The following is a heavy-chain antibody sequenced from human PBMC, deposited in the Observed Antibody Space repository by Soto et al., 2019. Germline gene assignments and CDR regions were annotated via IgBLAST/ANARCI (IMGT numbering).Heavy chain of an antibody. Sequence: GGSLRLSCAASGFTFSSYGMHWVRQAPGKGLEWVAVISYDGSNKYYADSAKGRFTISRDNSKNTLYLQMNSLRAEDTAVYYCAKDLVVVYYGAFDIWGQGTMVTVSS. CDR2: ISYDGSNK. CDR3: AKDLVVVYYGAFDI. J-gene: IGHJ3*02. D-gene: IGHD2-15*01. CDR1: GFTFSSYG. V-gene: IGHV3-30*18.